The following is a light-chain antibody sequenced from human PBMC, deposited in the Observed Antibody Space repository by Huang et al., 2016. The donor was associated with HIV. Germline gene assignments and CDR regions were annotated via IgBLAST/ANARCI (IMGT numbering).Light chain of an antibody. Sequence: VLTQSPATLSLSPGQRATLFCRASQSVGTALGWYQQKPGQAPRLLIYSASQRAAEPPARFSGSGSGTHFTLTINSLETDDVATYFCHQRDNWLTFGGGTKVEIK. V-gene: IGKV3-11*01. J-gene: IGKJ4*01. CDR2: SAS. CDR1: QSVGTA. CDR3: HQRDNWLT.